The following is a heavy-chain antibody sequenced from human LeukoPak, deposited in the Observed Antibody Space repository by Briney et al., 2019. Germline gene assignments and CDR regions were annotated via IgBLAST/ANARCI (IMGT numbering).Heavy chain of an antibody. J-gene: IGHJ6*03. D-gene: IGHD1-26*01. Sequence: GGSLRLSCAASGFTFSSYAMSWVRQAPGKGLEWVSAISSSGSTIYYADSVKGRFTISRDNAKNSLYLQMNSLRAEDTAVYYCATWGYYMDVWGKGTTVTVSS. CDR2: ISSSGSTI. CDR1: GFTFSSYA. CDR3: ATWGYYMDV. V-gene: IGHV3-48*04.